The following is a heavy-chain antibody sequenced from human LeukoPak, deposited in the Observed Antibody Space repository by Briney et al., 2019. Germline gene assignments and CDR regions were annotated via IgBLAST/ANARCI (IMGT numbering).Heavy chain of an antibody. CDR1: GFTFSSYS. V-gene: IGHV3-21*01. J-gene: IGHJ4*02. D-gene: IGHD3-9*01. CDR2: ISSSSSYI. CDR3: ARIETSYYDILTGYYTFDY. Sequence: PGGSLRLSCAASGFTFSSYSMNWVRQAPGKGLEWVSSISSSSSYIYYADSVKGRFTISRDNAKNSLYLQMNSLRAEDTAVYYCARIETSYYDILTGYYTFDYWGQGTLVTVSS.